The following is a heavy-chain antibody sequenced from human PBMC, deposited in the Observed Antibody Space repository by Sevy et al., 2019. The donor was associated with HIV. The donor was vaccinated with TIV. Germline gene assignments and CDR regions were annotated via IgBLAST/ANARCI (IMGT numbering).Heavy chain of an antibody. D-gene: IGHD1-26*01. CDR1: GYTFTGYY. Sequence: ASVKVSCKASGYTFTGYYMHWVRQAPGQGLEWMGRINPNSGGTNYAQRFQGRVTMTRDTSISTAYMELSRLRSDDTAVYYCARAGYSGSYYYYWGQGTLVTVSS. CDR2: INPNSGGT. CDR3: ARAGYSGSYYYY. V-gene: IGHV1-2*06. J-gene: IGHJ4*02.